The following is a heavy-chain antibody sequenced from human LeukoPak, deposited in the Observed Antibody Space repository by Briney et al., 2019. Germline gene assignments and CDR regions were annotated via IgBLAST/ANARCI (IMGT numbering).Heavy chain of an antibody. CDR2: ISTYNGDT. J-gene: IGHJ4*02. CDR1: GYTFTSYG. V-gene: IGHV1-18*04. Sequence: ASVKVSCKASGYTFTSYGISWVRQAPGQGLEWMGLISTYNGDTNYAQKLQGRGPMTTDTSTGTAYRKLRSLRSDDTAVYYWARVTPGGYEGFDWLENFDYWGQGTLVTVSS. CDR3: ARVTPGGYEGFDWLENFDY. D-gene: IGHD3-9*01.